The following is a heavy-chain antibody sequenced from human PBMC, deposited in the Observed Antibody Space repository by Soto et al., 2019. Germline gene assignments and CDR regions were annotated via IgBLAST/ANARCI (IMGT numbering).Heavy chain of an antibody. V-gene: IGHV1-18*04. CDR1: GYTFTTYG. Sequence: QVQLLQSGAEVKKPRASVKVSCKASGYTFTTYGITWVRQAPGQGLEWRGGISTYNGNTDYAQNLQDRVTMTTETSTSTAYLEVRSLTSDDTAVYFCARGLGTNGLDVWGQGTTVTVSS. CDR3: ARGLGTNGLDV. D-gene: IGHD7-27*01. J-gene: IGHJ6*02. CDR2: ISTYNGNT.